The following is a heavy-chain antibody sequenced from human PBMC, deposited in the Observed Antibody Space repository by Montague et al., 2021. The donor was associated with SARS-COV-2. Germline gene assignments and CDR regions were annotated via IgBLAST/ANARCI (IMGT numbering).Heavy chain of an antibody. CDR3: ARVYASSSNFYFDL. CDR2: INWNGGYK. D-gene: IGHD2-8*01. V-gene: IGHV3-20*04. J-gene: IGHJ2*01. Sequence: SLRLSCPASGFTFDDHGMTWVRQAPGKGLEWVSGINWNGGYKHYXDSVRGRFTISRDNAKYSLYLQMNSLRAEDTALYYCARVYASSSNFYFDLWGRGTLVTVSS. CDR1: GFTFDDHG.